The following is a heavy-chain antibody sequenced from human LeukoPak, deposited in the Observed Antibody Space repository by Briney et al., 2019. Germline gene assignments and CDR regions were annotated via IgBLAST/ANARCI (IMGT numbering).Heavy chain of an antibody. V-gene: IGHV4-39*07. J-gene: IGHJ4*02. CDR3: ARGVGYSGYDWFDY. D-gene: IGHD5-12*01. CDR2: IYYSGST. CDR1: GGSISISSNY. Sequence: SETLSLTCTVSGGSISISSNYWGWIRQSPGKGLEWIGSIYYSGSTDYNPSLKSRVTISVDRSKNQFSLKLSSVTAADTAVYYCARGVGYSGYDWFDYWGQGTLVTVSS.